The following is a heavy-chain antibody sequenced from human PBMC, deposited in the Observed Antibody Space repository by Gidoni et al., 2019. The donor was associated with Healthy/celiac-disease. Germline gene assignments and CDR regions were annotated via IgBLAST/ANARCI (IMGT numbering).Heavy chain of an antibody. J-gene: IGHJ4*02. CDR1: GSTYGSYG. CDR3: AKSLHSRSTLTPPNN. Sequence: QVQLVESGGDVVQPGRSLRLSCAPYGSTYGSYGMPWVPQAPGKGLEWVAVISYDGSNKYYADSVKGRFTISRDNSKNTLYLQMNSLRAEDTAVYYCAKSLHSRSTLTPPNNWGQGTLVTVSS. D-gene: IGHD3-9*01. CDR2: ISYDGSNK. V-gene: IGHV3-30*18.